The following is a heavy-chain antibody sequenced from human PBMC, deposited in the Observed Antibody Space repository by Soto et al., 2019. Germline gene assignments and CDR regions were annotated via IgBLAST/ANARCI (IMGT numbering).Heavy chain of an antibody. CDR2: SRDKAHSHTT. V-gene: IGHV3-72*01. D-gene: IGHD5-12*01. J-gene: IGHJ4*02. CDR1: GFTFSDHY. CDR3: ARGVVSTGYFDY. Sequence: GGSLRLSCAASGFTFSDHYMDWVRQAPGKGLEWVGRSRDKAHSHTTEYAASVKGRFTISRDDSENSLYLQMNSLKTEDTAVYYCARGVVSTGYFDYWGQGTLVTVSS.